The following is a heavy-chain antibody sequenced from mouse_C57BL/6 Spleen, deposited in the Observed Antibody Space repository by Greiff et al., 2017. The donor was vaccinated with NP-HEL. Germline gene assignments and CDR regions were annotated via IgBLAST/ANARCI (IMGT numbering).Heavy chain of an antibody. D-gene: IGHD1-1*01. CDR1: GYAFTNYL. V-gene: IGHV1-54*01. CDR3: ARERSLITTVVADY. J-gene: IGHJ2*01. Sequence: QVQLQQSGAELVRPGTSVKVSCKASGYAFTNYLIAWVKQRPGQGLEWIGVINPGSGGTNYNEKFKGKATLTADKSSSTDYMQLSSLTSEDSAVYFCARERSLITTVVADYWGQGTTRTVSS. CDR2: INPGSGGT.